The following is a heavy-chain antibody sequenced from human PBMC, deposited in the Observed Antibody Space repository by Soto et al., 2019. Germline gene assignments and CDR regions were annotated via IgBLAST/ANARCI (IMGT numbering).Heavy chain of an antibody. CDR2: IIPIFGTA. J-gene: IGHJ6*02. V-gene: IGHV1-69*13. Sequence: SVKVSCKASGGTFSSYAISWVRQAPGQGLEWMGGIIPIFGTANYAQKFQGRVTITADESTSTAYMELSSLRSEDTAVYYCARDSKNDCSGGSCYSVTYYYGMDVWGQGTTVTVSS. CDR1: GGTFSSYA. CDR3: ARDSKNDCSGGSCYSVTYYYGMDV. D-gene: IGHD2-15*01.